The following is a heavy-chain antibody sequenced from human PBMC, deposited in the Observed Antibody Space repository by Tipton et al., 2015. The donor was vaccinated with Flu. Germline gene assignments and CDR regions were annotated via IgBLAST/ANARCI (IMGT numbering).Heavy chain of an antibody. V-gene: IGHV4-38-2*01. J-gene: IGHJ4*02. D-gene: IGHD3-10*01. Sequence: LRLSCSVSGDSIGSDYYWGWIRQFPGKGLQWIGNIHRSGTTYYNPSLTSRVTISVDKSKNQFSLRLTSVTAADTAVYYCARSTYYYGSGSSDYWGQGTLVTVSS. CDR1: GDSIGSDYY. CDR2: IHRSGTT. CDR3: ARSTYYYGSGSSDY.